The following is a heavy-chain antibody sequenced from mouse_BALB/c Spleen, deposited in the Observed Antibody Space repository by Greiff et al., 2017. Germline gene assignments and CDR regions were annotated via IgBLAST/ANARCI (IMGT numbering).Heavy chain of an antibody. CDR3: ARDYYGSSYDWYFDV. CDR2: IWGDGST. D-gene: IGHD1-1*01. V-gene: IGHV2-6-7*01. CDR1: GFSLTGYG. Sequence: VMLVESGPGLVAPSQSLSITCTVSGFSLTGYGVNWVRQPPGKGLEWLGMIWGDGSTDYNSALKSRLRISKDNSKSQVFLKMNSLQTDDTARYYCARDYYGSSYDWYFDVWGAGTTVTVSS. J-gene: IGHJ1*01.